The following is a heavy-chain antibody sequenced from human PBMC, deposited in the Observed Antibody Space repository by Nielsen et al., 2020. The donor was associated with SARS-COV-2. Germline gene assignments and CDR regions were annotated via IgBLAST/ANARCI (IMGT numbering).Heavy chain of an antibody. CDR1: GYTFTAYY. V-gene: IGHV1-2*06. J-gene: IGHJ3*01. CDR3: ARVLGSSGWSFDA. D-gene: IGHD6-19*01. Sequence: ASVKVSCKASGYTFTAYYMHWVRQAPGQGLEWMGRINPNSGGTNYAQKFQGRVTMTRDTSISTAYMELSRLRSDDTAVYYCARVLGSSGWSFDAWGQGTMVIVSS. CDR2: INPNSGGT.